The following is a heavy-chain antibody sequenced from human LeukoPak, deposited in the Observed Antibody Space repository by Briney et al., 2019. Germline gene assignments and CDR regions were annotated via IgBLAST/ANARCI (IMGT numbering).Heavy chain of an antibody. D-gene: IGHD4-11*01. Sequence: SETLSLTCAVYGGSFSGYYWSWIRPTPGKGLECIGEINHSENTNYNPSLKSRVTISVDTAKYQFSLELSSVTAADTAVYYCLNYGLDYWGQGTLVTVSS. J-gene: IGHJ4*02. V-gene: IGHV4-34*01. CDR2: INHSENT. CDR3: LNYGLDY. CDR1: GGSFSGYY.